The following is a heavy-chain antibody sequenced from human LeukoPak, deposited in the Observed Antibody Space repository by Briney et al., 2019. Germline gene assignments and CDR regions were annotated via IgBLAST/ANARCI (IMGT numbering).Heavy chain of an antibody. CDR2: ISGSGGTT. CDR3: ANPAKTDYADY. CDR1: GFTFSSYA. D-gene: IGHD1-14*01. J-gene: IGHJ4*02. V-gene: IGHV3-23*01. Sequence: GGSLRLSCAASGFTFSSYAMNWVRQAPGKGLEWVSAISGSGGTTYYADSVKGRFTISRDNSKNTLYLQMNSLRAADTALYYCANPAKTDYADYWGQGTLVTVSS.